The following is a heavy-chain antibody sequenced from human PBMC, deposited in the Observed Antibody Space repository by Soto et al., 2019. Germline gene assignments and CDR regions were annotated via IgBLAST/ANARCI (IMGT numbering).Heavy chain of an antibody. CDR1: GYTFTSYG. J-gene: IGHJ5*02. CDR3: ARDYYDSSGYSNWFDP. Sequence: ASVKVSCKASGYTFTSYGISWVRQAPGQGLEWMGWISAYNGNTNYAQKLQGRVTMTTDTSTSTAYMELRSLRSDDTAVYFCARDYYDSSGYSNWFDPRAQRTPVTVSS. V-gene: IGHV1-18*01. D-gene: IGHD3-22*01. CDR2: ISAYNGNT.